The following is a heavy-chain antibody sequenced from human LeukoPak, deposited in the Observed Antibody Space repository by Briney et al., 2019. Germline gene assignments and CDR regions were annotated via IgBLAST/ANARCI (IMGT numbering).Heavy chain of an antibody. CDR2: VIPIFGTA. V-gene: IGHV1-69*13. CDR1: GGTFISYA. CDR3: ARAGGIRYYYDSSGYLNWFDP. Sequence: SVKVSCKASGGTFISYAISWVRQAPGQGLEWMGGVIPIFGTANYAQKFQGRVTITADESTSTAYMELSSLRSEDTAVYYCARAGGIRYYYDSSGYLNWFDPWGQGTLVTVSS. J-gene: IGHJ5*02. D-gene: IGHD3-22*01.